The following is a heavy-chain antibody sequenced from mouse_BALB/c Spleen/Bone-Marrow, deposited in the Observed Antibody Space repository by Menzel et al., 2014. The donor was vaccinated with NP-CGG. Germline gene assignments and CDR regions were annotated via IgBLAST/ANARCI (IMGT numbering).Heavy chain of an antibody. D-gene: IGHD2-1*01. CDR1: GFSLTSHG. CDR2: IWAGGST. V-gene: IGHV2-9*02. J-gene: IGHJ2*01. Sequence: VQGVESGPGLVAPSQSLSITCTVSGFSLTSHGVHWVRQPPGKGLEWLGVIWAGGSTNYNSALTSRLSISKDNSKSQVFLKMNSLQTDDTAMYYCARSPQRTTMIGYWGQGTTLTVSS. CDR3: ARSPQRTTMIGY.